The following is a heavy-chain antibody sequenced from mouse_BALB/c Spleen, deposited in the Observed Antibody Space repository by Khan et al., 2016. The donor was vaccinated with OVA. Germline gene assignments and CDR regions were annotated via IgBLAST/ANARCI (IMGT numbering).Heavy chain of an antibody. CDR1: GFTFSSYG. CDR2: INSGSSTI. J-gene: IGHJ2*01. CDR3: ARGNWAY. D-gene: IGHD4-1*01. V-gene: IGHV5-17*02. Sequence: EVELVESGGGLVQPGGSRKLSCAASGFTFSSYGMYWVRQAPEKGLEWVAYINSGSSTIYYADPVKGRFTISRDNPKNTLFLQMTSLRSEDTAMYYCARGNWAYWGQGTTLTVSS.